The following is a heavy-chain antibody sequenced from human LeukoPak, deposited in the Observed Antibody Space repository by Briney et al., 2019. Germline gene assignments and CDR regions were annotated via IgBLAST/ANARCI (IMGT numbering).Heavy chain of an antibody. J-gene: IGHJ4*02. Sequence: ASVTLSCKASGYTFTGYYMHWVRQAPGQGLEWMGWINPNSGGTNYAQKFQGRVTMTRDTSISTAYMELSRLRSDDTAVYFCAREGYSYGAPGYWGQGTLVTVSS. V-gene: IGHV1-2*02. CDR3: AREGYSYGAPGY. CDR2: INPNSGGT. D-gene: IGHD5-18*01. CDR1: GYTFTGYY.